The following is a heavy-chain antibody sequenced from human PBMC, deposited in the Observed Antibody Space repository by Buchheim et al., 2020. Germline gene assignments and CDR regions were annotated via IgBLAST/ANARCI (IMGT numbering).Heavy chain of an antibody. CDR1: GFTFSSYG. CDR2: ISYDVSNK. CDR3: AKDGRRYCSSTSCYTIDY. V-gene: IGHV3-30*18. Sequence: QVQLVESGGGVVQPGRSLRLSCAASGFTFSSYGMHWVRQAPGKGLEWVAVISYDVSNKYYADSVKGRFTISRVNSKNTLYLQMNSLRAEDTAVYYCAKDGRRYCSSTSCYTIDYWGQGTL. D-gene: IGHD2-2*02. J-gene: IGHJ4*02.